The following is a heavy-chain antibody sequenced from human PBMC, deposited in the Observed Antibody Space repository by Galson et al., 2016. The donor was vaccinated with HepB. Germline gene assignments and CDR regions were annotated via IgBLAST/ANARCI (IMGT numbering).Heavy chain of an antibody. D-gene: IGHD2-21*02. CDR2: ISYLGISQ. CDR3: AKDRDIIVLTAHGMDV. CDR1: GYTFSSYI. J-gene: IGHJ6*02. Sequence: SLRLSCAASGYTFSSYIIHWVRQAPGKGLEWVSVISYLGISQDYADSVKGRFTISRDDSQNTLYLQINQLRVEDTAVYYCAKDRDIIVLTAHGMDVWGQGATVTVSS. V-gene: IGHV3-30-3*02.